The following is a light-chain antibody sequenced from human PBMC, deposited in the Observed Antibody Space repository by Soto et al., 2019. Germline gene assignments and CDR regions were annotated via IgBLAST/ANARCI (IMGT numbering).Light chain of an antibody. CDR3: QQYNNWPPYVG. CDR2: GAS. Sequence: EIVMTQSPATLSVSPGERATLSCRASQSVSSNLAWYQQKPGQAPRLLIYGASTRATGIPARFSGSGSGTEFTLTISSLQSEDFAVYYCQQYNNWPPYVGFGQGTKVDIK. J-gene: IGKJ1*01. V-gene: IGKV3-15*01. CDR1: QSVSSN.